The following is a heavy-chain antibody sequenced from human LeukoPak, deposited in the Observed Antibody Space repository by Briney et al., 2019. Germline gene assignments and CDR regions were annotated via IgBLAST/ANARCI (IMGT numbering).Heavy chain of an antibody. J-gene: IGHJ4*02. CDR3: ARQWDIVVSN. CDR2: INSDGSST. D-gene: IGHD2-2*01. V-gene: IGHV3-74*01. Sequence: PGGSLRLSCAASGFTFSSYSMNWVRQAPGNGLVWVSRINSDGSSTSYADSVKGRFTISRDNAKNTLYLQMNSLRAEDTAVYYCARQWDIVVSNWGQGTLVTVSS. CDR1: GFTFSSYS.